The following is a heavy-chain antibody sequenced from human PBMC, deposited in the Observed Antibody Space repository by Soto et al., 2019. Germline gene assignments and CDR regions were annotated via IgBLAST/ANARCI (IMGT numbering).Heavy chain of an antibody. CDR1: GFTFSSYA. CDR2: ISYDGSNK. CDR3: ARDGITMVRGVISNWFDP. J-gene: IGHJ5*02. Sequence: GGSLRLSCAASGFTFSSYAMHWVRQAPGKGLEWVAVISYDGSNKYYADSVKGRFTISRDNSKNTLYLQMNSLRAEDTAVYYCARDGITMVRGVISNWFDPWGQGTLVTVSS. V-gene: IGHV3-30-3*01. D-gene: IGHD3-10*01.